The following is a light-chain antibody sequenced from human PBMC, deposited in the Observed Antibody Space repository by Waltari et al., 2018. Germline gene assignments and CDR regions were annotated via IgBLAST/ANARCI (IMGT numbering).Light chain of an antibody. CDR3: AAWDDSLSGVV. CDR2: RNN. Sequence: QPVLPQPPSASGTPGQRVTISCSGSSSNIGSTYVSWYQQLPGTAPKPLIYRNNQRPSGVPDRFSGSMSGTSASLAISGLRSEDEADYYCAAWDDSLSGVVFGGGTKLTVL. V-gene: IGLV1-47*01. J-gene: IGLJ2*01. CDR1: SSNIGSTY.